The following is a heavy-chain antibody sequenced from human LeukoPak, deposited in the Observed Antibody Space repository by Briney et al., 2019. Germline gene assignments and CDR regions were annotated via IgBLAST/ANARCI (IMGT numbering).Heavy chain of an antibody. CDR1: GFTFSSYA. J-gene: IGHJ5*02. D-gene: IGHD6-19*01. CDR3: VKDWESKSSGWLTRNWFDP. Sequence: GRSLRLSCAASGFTFSSYAMHWVRQAPGKGLEWVAVISYDGSNKYYADSVKGRFTISRDNSKNTLYLQMNSLRAEDTALYYCVKDWESKSSGWLTRNWFDPWGQGTLVTVSS. CDR2: ISYDGSNK. V-gene: IGHV3-30-3*01.